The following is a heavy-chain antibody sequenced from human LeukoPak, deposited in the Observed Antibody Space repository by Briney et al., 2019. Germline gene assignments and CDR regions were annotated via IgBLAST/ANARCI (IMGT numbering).Heavy chain of an antibody. CDR3: ATAPYDSIGIFDY. CDR1: GFTFDDYA. J-gene: IGHJ4*02. Sequence: GGSQRLSCAACGFTFDDYAMHWLRQAPGKGLECVSLISWDGDSTYYSDSVKGRFTISRDNNKNSLYLQMNSLRTEDTALYYCATAPYDSIGIFDYWGQGTLVTVSS. V-gene: IGHV3-43D*03. D-gene: IGHD3-22*01. CDR2: ISWDGDST.